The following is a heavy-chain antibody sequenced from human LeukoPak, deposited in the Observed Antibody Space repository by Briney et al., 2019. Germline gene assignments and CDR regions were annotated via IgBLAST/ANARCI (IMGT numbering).Heavy chain of an antibody. Sequence: SGGSLRLSCAPSGFTFSSAWMTWVRQPPGKGLEWVGRVRSKADGGTTDYAAPAKGRFTISRDDSKNTVLLQMNSLKTEDTAVYYCTTVRPGTSGYSYWGQGTLVTVSS. J-gene: IGHJ4*02. CDR3: TTVRPGTSGYSY. D-gene: IGHD3-22*01. V-gene: IGHV3-15*01. CDR1: GFTFSSAW. CDR2: VRSKADGGTT.